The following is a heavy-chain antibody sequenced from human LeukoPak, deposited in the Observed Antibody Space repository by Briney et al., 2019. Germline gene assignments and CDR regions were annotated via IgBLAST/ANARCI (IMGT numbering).Heavy chain of an antibody. CDR1: GFTVSSNY. Sequence: PGGSPRLSCAASGFTVSSNYMSWVRQAPGKGLEWVSVIYSGGSTYYADSVKGRFTISRDNSKNTLYLQMNSLRAEDTAVYYCVYYDSSGPSFDLWGRGTLVTVSS. V-gene: IGHV3-53*01. CDR2: IYSGGST. D-gene: IGHD3-22*01. J-gene: IGHJ2*01. CDR3: VYYDSSGPSFDL.